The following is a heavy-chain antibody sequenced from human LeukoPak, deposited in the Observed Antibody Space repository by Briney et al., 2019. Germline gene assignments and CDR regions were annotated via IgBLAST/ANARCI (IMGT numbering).Heavy chain of an antibody. V-gene: IGHV3-33*08. CDR1: GFTFGDYA. CDR2: IWSDESNI. CDR3: ARDFKKGRYFDY. J-gene: IGHJ4*02. Sequence: GGSLRLSCTASGFTFGDYAFQWVRQAPGKGLEWVAVIWSDESNIYYADSLKGRFTISRDNSKNTLYLQMNSLRAEDTAVYYCARDFKKGRYFDYWGQGTLVTVSS.